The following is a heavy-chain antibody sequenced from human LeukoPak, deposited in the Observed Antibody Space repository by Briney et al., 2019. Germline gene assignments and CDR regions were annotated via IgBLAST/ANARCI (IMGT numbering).Heavy chain of an antibody. V-gene: IGHV3-30*03. CDR2: ISYDGSNK. Sequence: PGGSLRLSCAASGFTFSSYGMHWVRQAPGKGLEWVAVISYDGSNKYYADSVKGRFTISRDNSKNTLYLQMNSLRSEDTAVYYCARGARRDYFDYWGQGTLVTVSS. CDR1: GFTFSSYG. J-gene: IGHJ4*02. CDR3: ARGARRDYFDY.